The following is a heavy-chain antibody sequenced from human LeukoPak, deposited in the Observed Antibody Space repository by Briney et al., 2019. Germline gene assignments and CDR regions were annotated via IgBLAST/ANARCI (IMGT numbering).Heavy chain of an antibody. J-gene: IGHJ4*02. CDR2: ISSSGSTI. Sequence: PGGSLRLSCAASGFTFSSYAMNWVRQAPGKGLEWVSYISSSGSTIFYADSVKGRFTISRDNAKNSLYLQMNSLRAEDTAVYYCARLYSSSSGLRASDYWGQGTLVTVSS. CDR3: ARLYSSSSGLRASDY. D-gene: IGHD6-6*01. V-gene: IGHV3-48*03. CDR1: GFTFSSYA.